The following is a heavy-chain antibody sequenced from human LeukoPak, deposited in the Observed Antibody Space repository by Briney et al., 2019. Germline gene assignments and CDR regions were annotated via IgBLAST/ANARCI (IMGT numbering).Heavy chain of an antibody. CDR1: GGTFSGYY. Sequence: SETLSLTCAVYGGTFSGYYWTWIRQTPEKGLEWIGEMNPSGSTSYNPSLKSRVTISVDTSKNQFSLKLSSVTAADMAVYYCARGRQDVTMIVVVMTAVSYYLDVWGKGTTVTVS. V-gene: IGHV4-34*08. D-gene: IGHD3-22*01. CDR2: MNPSGST. CDR3: ARGRQDVTMIVVVMTAVSYYLDV. J-gene: IGHJ6*03.